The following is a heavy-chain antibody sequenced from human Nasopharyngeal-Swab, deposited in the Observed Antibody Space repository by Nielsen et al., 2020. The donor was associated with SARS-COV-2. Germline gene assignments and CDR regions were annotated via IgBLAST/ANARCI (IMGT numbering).Heavy chain of an antibody. CDR2: INPNSGGT. Sequence: ASVTVSCKASGYTFTGYYIHWVRQAPGQGLEWMGRINPNSGGTNYAQKFQGRVTMTRDTSISTAYMELSRLRSDDTAVYYCARGPLYYYDSENHFDYWGQGTLVTVSS. CDR1: GYTFTGYY. V-gene: IGHV1-2*06. J-gene: IGHJ4*02. CDR3: ARGPLYYYDSENHFDY. D-gene: IGHD3-22*01.